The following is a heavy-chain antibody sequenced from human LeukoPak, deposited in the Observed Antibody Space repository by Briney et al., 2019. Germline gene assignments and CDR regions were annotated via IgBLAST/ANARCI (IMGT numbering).Heavy chain of an antibody. D-gene: IGHD1/OR15-1a*01. CDR1: GYTFTSYY. Sequence: ASVKVSCKASGYTFTSYYMHWVRQAPGQGLEWMGIINPSGGSTSYAQKFQGRVTMTRDTSTSAVYMELSSLRSEDTAVYYCARSYNWNTDFDYWGQGTLVTVSS. CDR2: INPSGGST. CDR3: ARSYNWNTDFDY. V-gene: IGHV1-46*01. J-gene: IGHJ4*02.